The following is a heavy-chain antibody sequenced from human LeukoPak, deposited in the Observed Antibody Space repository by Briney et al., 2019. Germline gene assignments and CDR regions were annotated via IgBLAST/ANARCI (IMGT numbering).Heavy chain of an antibody. CDR1: GFTFSSYS. J-gene: IGHJ6*03. CDR2: ISSSSYI. D-gene: IGHD2-2*01. CDR3: ARVFPYCSSASCSDYYYYYMDV. V-gene: IGHV3-21*01. Sequence: GGSLRLSCAASGFTFSSYSMNWVRQAPGKGLEWVSSISSSSYIYYADSVKGRFTISREKGKKELELQMNSLSAEDTAVYYCARVFPYCSSASCSDYYYYYMDVWGKGTTVTVSS.